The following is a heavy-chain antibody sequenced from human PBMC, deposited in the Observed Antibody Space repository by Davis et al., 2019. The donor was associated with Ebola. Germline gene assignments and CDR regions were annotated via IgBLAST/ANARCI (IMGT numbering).Heavy chain of an antibody. D-gene: IGHD6-19*01. CDR3: AREAVVAGTDDASDI. V-gene: IGHV3-7*03. CDR1: GFTFSRYY. CDR2: VRQDGREK. Sequence: PGGSLRLSCAASGFTFSRYYMSWIRQAPGKGLEWVANVRQDGREKYYAESVKGRFTTSRDNAKKSVFLQMNSLRVEDTAVYYCAREAVVAGTDDASDIWGQGTMVTVSS. J-gene: IGHJ3*02.